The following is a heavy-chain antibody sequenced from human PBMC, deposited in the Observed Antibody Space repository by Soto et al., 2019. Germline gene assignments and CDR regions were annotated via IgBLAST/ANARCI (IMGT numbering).Heavy chain of an antibody. Sequence: SETLSLTCTVSGGSISSYYWSWIRQPPGKGLEWIGYIYYSGITDYNPSLKSRVTISVDTSKNQFSLRLTSVTAADTAFYYCATAEGRWLQFAYWGQGTLVTVSS. CDR3: ATAEGRWLQFAY. V-gene: IGHV4-59*01. CDR1: GGSISSYY. CDR2: IYYSGIT. D-gene: IGHD5-12*01. J-gene: IGHJ4*02.